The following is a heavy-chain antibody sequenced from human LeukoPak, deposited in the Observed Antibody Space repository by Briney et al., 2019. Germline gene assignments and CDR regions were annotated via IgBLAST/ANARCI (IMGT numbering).Heavy chain of an antibody. CDR1: GYTFTSYG. D-gene: IGHD3-22*01. Sequence: ASVKVSCKASGYTFTSYGISWVRQAPGQGLEWMGIINPSGGSTSYAQKFQGRVTMTRDTSTSTVYMELSSLRSEDTAVYYCARGQYYYDSSGYYPKGNFDYWGQGTLVTVSS. CDR3: ARGQYYYDSSGYYPKGNFDY. V-gene: IGHV1-46*01. J-gene: IGHJ4*02. CDR2: INPSGGST.